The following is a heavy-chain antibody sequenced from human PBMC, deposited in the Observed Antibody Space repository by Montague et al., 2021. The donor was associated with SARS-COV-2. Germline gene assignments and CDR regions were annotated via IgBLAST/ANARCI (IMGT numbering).Heavy chain of an antibody. V-gene: IGHV4-38-2*02. CDR1: GYSISSGYY. D-gene: IGHD3-22*01. CDR3: ARGWFSPMIVVVIRGPFDY. J-gene: IGHJ4*02. Sequence: SETLSLTCSVTGYSISSGYYWGWIRQSPGRGLEWIGTVHHSEGTYYNPSLQSRVTISVDPSKNQFSLKLISVTAADTAVYYCARGWFSPMIVVVIRGPFDYWGQGTLVTVSS. CDR2: VHHSEGT.